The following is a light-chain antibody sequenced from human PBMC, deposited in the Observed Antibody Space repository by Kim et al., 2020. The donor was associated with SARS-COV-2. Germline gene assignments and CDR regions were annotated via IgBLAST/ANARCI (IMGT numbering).Light chain of an antibody. CDR2: DGS. CDR1: QNIRAW. V-gene: IGKV1-5*01. Sequence: GDRVTITCRASQNIRAWLAWYQQKPGKAPKLLIYDGSILESGVPSRFSGSGSGTDFTLTINSLQPDDFATYYCQQYESYSTFGQGTKV. J-gene: IGKJ1*01. CDR3: QQYESYST.